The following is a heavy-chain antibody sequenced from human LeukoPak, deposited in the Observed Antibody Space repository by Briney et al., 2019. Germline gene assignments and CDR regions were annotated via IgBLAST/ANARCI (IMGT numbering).Heavy chain of an antibody. Sequence: GGSLRLPCAASRFPHRVHWMICVRQAPGKGREGVANIKQEGSEKYYLDSVKGRFTISRDNAKNAVYLQMNGLRVEDTAVYYCARPKSGSGAYAFDFWGQGTMVTVSP. J-gene: IGHJ3*01. V-gene: IGHV3-7*01. D-gene: IGHD6-25*01. CDR3: ARPKSGSGAYAFDF. CDR1: RFPHRVHW. CDR2: IKQEGSEK.